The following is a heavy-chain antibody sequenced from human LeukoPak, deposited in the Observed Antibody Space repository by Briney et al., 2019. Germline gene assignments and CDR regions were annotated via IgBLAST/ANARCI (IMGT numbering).Heavy chain of an antibody. Sequence: PGGSLRLSCAACGVTFSSYAMSWVRQAPGKGLEWVSAKSGSGGSTYYADSVKGRFTISRDNSKNTLYLQMNSLRAEDTAVYYCTKDRPTSITMIVVVIPGSAFDIRGQGTMVTVSS. V-gene: IGHV3-23*01. CDR2: KSGSGGST. D-gene: IGHD3-22*01. CDR1: GVTFSSYA. CDR3: TKDRPTSITMIVVVIPGSAFDI. J-gene: IGHJ3*02.